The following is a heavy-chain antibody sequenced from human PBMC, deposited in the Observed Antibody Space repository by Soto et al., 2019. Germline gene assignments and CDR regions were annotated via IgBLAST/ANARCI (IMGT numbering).Heavy chain of an antibody. J-gene: IGHJ4*02. Sequence: QITLKESGPTLVKPTQTLTLTCTFSGFSLSTSGVGVGWIRQPPGKALEWLALIYWDDDKRYSPSLKSRLTITKDTSKHQVVLTMTYMDPVDTAPYYCARMGRYYDILTGYSWTIDYWGQGTLVTVSS. CDR3: ARMGRYYDILTGYSWTIDY. D-gene: IGHD3-9*01. V-gene: IGHV2-5*02. CDR1: GFSLSTSGVG. CDR2: IYWDDDK.